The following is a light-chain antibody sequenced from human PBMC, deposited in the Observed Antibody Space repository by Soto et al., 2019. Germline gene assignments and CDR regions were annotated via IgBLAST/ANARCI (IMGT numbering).Light chain of an antibody. J-gene: IGLJ2*01. V-gene: IGLV2-18*01. CDR3: SLYTISSTI. CDR1: SSDVDSYNR. CDR2: EVS. Sequence: QSALTQPPSVSGSPGQSVTISCTVTSSDVDSYNRVSWYQLPPGTAPQLMIYEVSNRPSGVPDRFSGSKSGNTASLTISGLQAEDEADYYCSLYTISSTIFGGGTKLTVL.